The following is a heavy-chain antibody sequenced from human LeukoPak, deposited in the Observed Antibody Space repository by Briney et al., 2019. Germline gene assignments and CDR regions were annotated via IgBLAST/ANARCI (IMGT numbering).Heavy chain of an antibody. V-gene: IGHV3-30-3*01. D-gene: IGHD3-9*01. J-gene: IGHJ4*02. CDR3: EKTAYDILTGYRKPLDY. CDR1: GFTFSGYA. CDR2: TSYDGSNE. Sequence: GGSLRLSCAASGFTFSGYAMHWVRQAPGKGLEWGALTSYDGSNEYYADSVKGRFIISRDNSKNTLYLQMNSLRAEDTVFFFKEKTAYDILTGYRKPLDYWGQGTLVTVSS.